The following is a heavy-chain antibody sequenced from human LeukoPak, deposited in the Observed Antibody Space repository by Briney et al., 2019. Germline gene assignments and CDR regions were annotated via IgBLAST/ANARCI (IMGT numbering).Heavy chain of an antibody. CDR1: GFTFSSYE. D-gene: IGHD4-23*01. CDR2: ISSSGSSI. CDR3: ARDPYSGNSDSDYFDY. J-gene: IGHJ4*02. V-gene: IGHV3-48*03. Sequence: PGGSLRLSCAASGFTFSSYEMNWVRQAPGKGLEWVSYISSSGSSIYYADSVKGRFTISRDNAKSSLYLQMNSLRAEDTAVYYCARDPYSGNSDSDYFDYWGQGTLVTVSS.